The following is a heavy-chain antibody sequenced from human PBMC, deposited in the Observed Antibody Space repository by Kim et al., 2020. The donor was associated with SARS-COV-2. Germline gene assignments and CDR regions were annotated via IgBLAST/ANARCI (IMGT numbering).Heavy chain of an antibody. CDR3: ATQGVATIASSTSITMIVPEAFDI. V-gene: IGHV1-24*01. CDR1: GYTLTELS. Sequence: ASVKVSCKVSGYTLTELSMHWVRQAPGKGLEWMGGFDPEDGETIYAQKFQGRVTMTEDTSTDTAYMELSSLRSEDTAVYYCATQGVATIASSTSITMIVPEAFDIWGQGTMVTVSS. D-gene: IGHD3-22*01. CDR2: FDPEDGET. J-gene: IGHJ3*02.